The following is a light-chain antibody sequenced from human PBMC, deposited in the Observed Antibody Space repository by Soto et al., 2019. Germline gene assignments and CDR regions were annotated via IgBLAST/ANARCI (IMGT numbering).Light chain of an antibody. CDR1: QSVSSSY. CDR2: GAS. V-gene: IGKV3-20*01. J-gene: IGKJ2*01. Sequence: EIVLTQSPGTLSLSPGERATLSCRASQSVSSSYLAWYQQKPGQAPRLLIYGASSRATGIPDRFSGSGSGTDFTLTISRLEPEDFAVYYCQHYGSSPYTLGQGTNLGIK. CDR3: QHYGSSPYT.